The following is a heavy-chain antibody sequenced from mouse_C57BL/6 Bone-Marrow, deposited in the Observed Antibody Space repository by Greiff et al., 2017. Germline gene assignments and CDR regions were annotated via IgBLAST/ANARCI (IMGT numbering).Heavy chain of an antibody. J-gene: IGHJ2*01. V-gene: IGHV14-4*01. Sequence: EVQLQQSGAELVRPGASVKLSCTASGFNIKDDYMHWVKQRPEQGLEWIGWIGPGNGDTDYASKFQGKATITADTSSNTAYLQLSSLTSEDTAVYYCTTNWDRYFDYWGQGTTLTVSS. D-gene: IGHD4-1*01. CDR2: IGPGNGDT. CDR1: GFNIKDDY. CDR3: TTNWDRYFDY.